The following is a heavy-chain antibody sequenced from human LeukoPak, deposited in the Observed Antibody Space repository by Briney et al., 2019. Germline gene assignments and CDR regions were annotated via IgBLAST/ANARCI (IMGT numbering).Heavy chain of an antibody. CDR3: ARSYSSSLPDFDH. Sequence: GESLKIPCEGSGYSFSNYWIGWVRQMPGKGLGWMGIIYPGDSNTRYRPSSQGQVTISADKSINTAYLQWSSLKASDTAMYYCARSYSSSLPDFDHWGQGTLVTVSP. V-gene: IGHV5-51*01. J-gene: IGHJ4*02. D-gene: IGHD6-19*01. CDR1: GYSFSNYW. CDR2: IYPGDSNT.